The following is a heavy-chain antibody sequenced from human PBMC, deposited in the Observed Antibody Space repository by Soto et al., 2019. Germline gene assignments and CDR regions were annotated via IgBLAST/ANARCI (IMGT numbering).Heavy chain of an antibody. CDR3: AKAGGSYYAYYYYGMDV. V-gene: IGHV3-23*01. CDR2: ISGSGGST. Sequence: EVQLLESGGGLVQPGGSLRLSCAASGFTFSSYAMSWVRQAPGKGLEWVSAISGSGGSTYYADSVKGRFTISRDNSKNTLYLQMNSLSAEDTAVYYCAKAGGSYYAYYYYGMDVWGQGTTVTVSS. D-gene: IGHD1-26*01. J-gene: IGHJ6*02. CDR1: GFTFSSYA.